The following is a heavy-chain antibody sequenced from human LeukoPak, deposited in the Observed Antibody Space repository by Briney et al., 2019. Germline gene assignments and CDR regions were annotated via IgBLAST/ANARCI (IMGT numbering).Heavy chain of an antibody. CDR1: GYTFTGYY. Sequence: ASVKDSCKASGYTFTGYYMHWVRQAPGQGLEWMGWINPNSGGTNYAQKFQGRVTMTRDTSISTAYMELSRLRSDDTAVYYCARGYDFWSGYLTRKYYYYYMDVWGKGTTVTVSS. CDR2: INPNSGGT. V-gene: IGHV1-2*02. CDR3: ARGYDFWSGYLTRKYYYYYMDV. J-gene: IGHJ6*03. D-gene: IGHD3-3*01.